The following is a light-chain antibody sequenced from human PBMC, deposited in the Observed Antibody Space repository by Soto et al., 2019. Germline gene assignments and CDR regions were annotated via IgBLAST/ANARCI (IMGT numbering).Light chain of an antibody. Sequence: QLVLTQPPSVSGAPGQRVTLSCIGSSSNIGAGSDVHWYQLLPGTAPKLLIYGNSHRPSGVPDRFSGSKSGTSASLAITGLQAEDEADYYCQSYDSSLTGSYVFGTGTKLTVL. V-gene: IGLV1-40*01. CDR2: GNS. CDR1: SSNIGAGSD. J-gene: IGLJ1*01. CDR3: QSYDSSLTGSYV.